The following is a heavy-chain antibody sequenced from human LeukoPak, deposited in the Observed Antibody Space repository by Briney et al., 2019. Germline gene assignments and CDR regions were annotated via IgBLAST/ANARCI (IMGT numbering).Heavy chain of an antibody. CDR2: VHYSGST. V-gene: IGHV4-34*01. CDR1: GGSFSGYY. CDR3: ARQLYVSGSYYAPMDV. J-gene: IGHJ6*03. D-gene: IGHD3-10*01. Sequence: SETLSLTCAVYGGSFSGYYWSWIRQPPGKGLEWIASVHYSGSTYYNPSLKSGLTISVDTSKNQFSLELSSVTAADTALYFCARQLYVSGSYYAPMDVWGKGTTVTISS.